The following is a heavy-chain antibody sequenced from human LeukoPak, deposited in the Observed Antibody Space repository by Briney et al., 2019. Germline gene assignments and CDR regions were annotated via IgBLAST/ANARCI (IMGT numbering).Heavy chain of an antibody. D-gene: IGHD6-19*01. V-gene: IGHV3-9*01. Sequence: GCSLRLSCAASVFTFDDYAMHWVRQAPGKGLAWVSGISWNRGSIGYADSVKGRCTISRDNAKNSLYLQMNRRRAEDKALYYCETAVLDVAGHLTLRGLYAMDVWGQGTTVTVSS. CDR2: ISWNRGSI. CDR1: VFTFDDYA. CDR3: ETAVLDVAGHLTLRGLYAMDV. J-gene: IGHJ6*02.